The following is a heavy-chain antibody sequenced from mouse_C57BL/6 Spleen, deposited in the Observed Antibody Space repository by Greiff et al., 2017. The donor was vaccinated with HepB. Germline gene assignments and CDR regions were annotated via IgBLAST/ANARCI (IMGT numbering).Heavy chain of an antibody. Sequence: EVQLQQSGAELVRPGASVKLSCTASGFNIKDYYMHWVKQRPEQGLEWIGRIDPEDGDTEYAPKFQGKATMTADTSSNKAYLQLSSLTSEDTAVYYCTLIYYYGSSPHFDYWGQGTTLTVSS. CDR2: IDPEDGDT. CDR1: GFNIKDYY. J-gene: IGHJ2*01. V-gene: IGHV14-1*01. D-gene: IGHD1-1*01. CDR3: TLIYYYGSSPHFDY.